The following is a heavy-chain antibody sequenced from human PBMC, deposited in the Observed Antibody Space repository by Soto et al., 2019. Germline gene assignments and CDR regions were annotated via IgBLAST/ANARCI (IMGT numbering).Heavy chain of an antibody. CDR3: AKDLSWGQCDY. D-gene: IGHD3-16*01. J-gene: IGHJ4*02. Sequence: EVQLVESGGGLVQPGGSLRLSCAASGFTFSSYWMHWVRQAPGKGLVWVSSIKTDGTDTQYADSVKGRFTVSRDNAKNTLYLQMNRLRAEDTAVYYCAKDLSWGQCDYWGQGTLVTVSS. CDR2: IKTDGTDT. CDR1: GFTFSSYW. V-gene: IGHV3-74*03.